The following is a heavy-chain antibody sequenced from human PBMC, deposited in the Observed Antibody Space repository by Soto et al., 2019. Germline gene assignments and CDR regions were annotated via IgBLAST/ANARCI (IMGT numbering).Heavy chain of an antibody. CDR1: GFTFEDYV. J-gene: IGHJ3*02. V-gene: IGHV3-9*01. Sequence: EVQLLESGGGLVQPGRSLRLSCAASGFTFEDYVMHWVRQAPGKGLEWVSSISWKSGSRVYADSVKGRFTISRDNAKGSMYLQMNSLRAEDTAVYYCVKDRGVVAGTYYGAFDMCGQGTMVTVSS. CDR2: ISWKSGSR. D-gene: IGHD6-19*01. CDR3: VKDRGVVAGTYYGAFDM.